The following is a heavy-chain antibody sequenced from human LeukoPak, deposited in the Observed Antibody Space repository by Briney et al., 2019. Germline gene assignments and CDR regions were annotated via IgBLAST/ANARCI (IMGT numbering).Heavy chain of an antibody. Sequence: GGSLRLSCAASGFIFSTSNMNWVRQAPGKGLEWVSSISSSSSYIYYTDSVKGRFTISRDNAKNSLYLQMNSLRAEDTAVYYCANTVTALPGDYWGQGTLVTVSS. CDR1: GFIFSTSN. CDR3: ANTVTALPGDY. V-gene: IGHV3-21*01. J-gene: IGHJ4*02. CDR2: ISSSSSYI. D-gene: IGHD4-17*01.